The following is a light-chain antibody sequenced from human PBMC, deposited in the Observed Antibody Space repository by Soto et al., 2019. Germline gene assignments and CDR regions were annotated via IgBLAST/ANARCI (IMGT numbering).Light chain of an antibody. Sequence: QSAMTQPASVSGSPGQSITISCTGTSSDIGHYNYVSGYQQYPGKAPKLMIYEVNNRPSGVSNRFSGSQSGNMASLTISGLQPADEADYYCSSYTRNSTYVFGTGTQLTVL. CDR2: EVN. CDR3: SSYTRNSTYV. J-gene: IGLJ1*01. V-gene: IGLV2-14*01. CDR1: SSDIGHYNY.